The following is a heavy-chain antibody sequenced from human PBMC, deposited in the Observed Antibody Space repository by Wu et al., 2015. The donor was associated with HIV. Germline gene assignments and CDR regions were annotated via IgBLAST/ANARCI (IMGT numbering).Heavy chain of an antibody. Sequence: QVQLVQSGAEVKKPGASVKVSCKASGYTFTGYYMHWVRQAPGQGLEWMGWINPNSGGTNYAQKFQGRVTMTRDTSISTAYMELSRLRSDDTAVYYCARAPQDYYYYYGMDVWDQGTTVTVSS. CDR3: ARAPQDYYYYYGMDV. V-gene: IGHV1-2*02. J-gene: IGHJ6*02. CDR2: INPNSGGT. CDR1: GYTFTGYY.